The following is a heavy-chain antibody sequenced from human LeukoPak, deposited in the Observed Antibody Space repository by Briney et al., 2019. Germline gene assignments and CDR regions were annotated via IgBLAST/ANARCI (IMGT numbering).Heavy chain of an antibody. D-gene: IGHD1-26*01. Sequence: PGGSLRLSCAASGFTFSSYSMNWVRQAPGKGLEWVSYISSTSGTIHYADSVKGRFTISRDNAMNSLYLQMNSLRDEDTAVYYCAREYSGSYSLDYWGQGTLVTVSS. V-gene: IGHV3-48*02. CDR2: ISSTSGTI. CDR1: GFTFSSYS. J-gene: IGHJ4*02. CDR3: AREYSGSYSLDY.